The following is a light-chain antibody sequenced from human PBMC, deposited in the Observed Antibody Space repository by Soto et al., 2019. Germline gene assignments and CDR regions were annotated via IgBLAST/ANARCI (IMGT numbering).Light chain of an antibody. CDR3: QQYSIYPIT. CDR2: KAS. Sequence: DTKMTQSPSTLSESVGDEVTITSRASRSIISGLAWYQQKPGKAPKSLIYKASSLESGVPSRFSGSGSGTEFTLTISSLQPDDFATYYCQQYSIYPITFGQGTRLEIK. J-gene: IGKJ5*01. V-gene: IGKV1-5*03. CDR1: RSIISG.